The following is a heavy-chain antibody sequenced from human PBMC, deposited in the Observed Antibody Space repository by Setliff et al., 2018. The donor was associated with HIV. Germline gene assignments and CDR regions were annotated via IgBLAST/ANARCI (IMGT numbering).Heavy chain of an antibody. CDR1: GFTFSTYT. CDR2: ISGSGGST. V-gene: IGHV3-23*01. J-gene: IGHJ6*03. Sequence: PGGSLRLSCAASGFTFSTYTMNWVRQAPGKGLEWVSAISGSGGSTYYADSVKGRFTISRDNSKNTLYLQMNSLRAEDTAVYYCAKGSLNSYYYMDVWGKGTTVTVSS. CDR3: AKGSLNSYYYMDV.